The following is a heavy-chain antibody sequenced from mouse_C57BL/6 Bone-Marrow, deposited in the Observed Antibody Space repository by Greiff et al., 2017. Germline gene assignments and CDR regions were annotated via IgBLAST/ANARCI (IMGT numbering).Heavy chain of an antibody. CDR3: ARFITTVVAGFDY. Sequence: VQLQQSGPGLVKPSQTLSLTCSVTGYSITSDYWNWIRKFPGNKLEYMGYISYSGSTYYNPSLKSRISITRDTSKNQYSLQLHSVTTEDTATYYCARFITTVVAGFDYWGQGTTLTVSS. D-gene: IGHD1-1*01. J-gene: IGHJ2*01. CDR1: GYSITSDY. V-gene: IGHV3-8*01. CDR2: ISYSGST.